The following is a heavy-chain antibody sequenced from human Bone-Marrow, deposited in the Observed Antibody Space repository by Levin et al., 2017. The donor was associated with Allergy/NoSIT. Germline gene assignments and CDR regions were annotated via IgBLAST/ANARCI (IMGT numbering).Heavy chain of an antibody. D-gene: IGHD6-19*01. J-gene: IGHJ4*02. CDR2: TSHDDGNK. V-gene: IGHV3-30-3*01. CDR3: ATAPGVAVAANRWYFAY. CDR1: GVTFRGYA. Sequence: GGSLRLSCVASGVTFRGYAMHWVRQAPGKGLEWVAATSHDDGNKYYADSVKGRFTISRDNSKNTLFLQMNSLRAEDTAVYYCATAPGVAVAANRWYFAYWGQGTRVTVPS.